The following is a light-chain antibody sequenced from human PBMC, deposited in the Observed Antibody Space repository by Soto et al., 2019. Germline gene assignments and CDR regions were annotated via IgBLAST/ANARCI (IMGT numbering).Light chain of an antibody. Sequence: ERVMTQAPATLSVSPGERATLSCRATHSVSSDLAWYQQKPGQGPRLLIYGAFDRATGVPARFSGSGSGTEFTLTISSLQSEDFAVYYCHQYNNWPLTFGGGTKVEIK. CDR2: GAF. CDR1: HSVSSD. CDR3: HQYNNWPLT. J-gene: IGKJ4*01. V-gene: IGKV3-15*01.